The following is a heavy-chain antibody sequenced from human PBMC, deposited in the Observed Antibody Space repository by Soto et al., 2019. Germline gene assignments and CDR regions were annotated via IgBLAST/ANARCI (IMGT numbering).Heavy chain of an antibody. D-gene: IGHD6-19*01. CDR2: ISGSGGST. J-gene: IGHJ6*02. CDR1: GFTFSSYA. V-gene: IGHV3-23*01. CDR3: AKSPLGSGPYYYYGMDV. Sequence: GSLRLSCAASGFTFSSYAMSWVRQAPGKGLEWVSAISGSGGSTYYADSVKGRFTISRDNSKNTLYLQMNSLRAEDTAVYYCAKSPLGSGPYYYYGMDVWGQGTTVTVSS.